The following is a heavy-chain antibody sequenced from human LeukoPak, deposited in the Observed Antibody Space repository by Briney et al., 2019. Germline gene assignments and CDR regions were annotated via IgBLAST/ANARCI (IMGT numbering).Heavy chain of an antibody. CDR3: ARAHDYGDYKKWFDP. V-gene: IGHV4-59*01. CDR2: IYYGGST. CDR1: GGSISGDH. J-gene: IGHJ5*02. D-gene: IGHD4-17*01. Sequence: SETLSLTCTVSGGSISGDHWSWIRQSPGKGLEWIGYIYYGGSTNYKPSLKSRVTISIDTSKNQFSLRLRSVTAADTAVYYCARAHDYGDYKKWFDPWGQGTLVTVSS.